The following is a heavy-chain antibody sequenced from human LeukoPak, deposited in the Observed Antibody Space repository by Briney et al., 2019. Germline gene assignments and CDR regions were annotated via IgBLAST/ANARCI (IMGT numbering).Heavy chain of an antibody. V-gene: IGHV1-46*01. Sequence: GASVKVSCKASGYTFTSYYMHWVRQAPGQGLEWMGIINPSGGSTSYAQKFQGRVTMTRDTSTSTVYMELSSLRSEDTAVYYCARDRRDLVGATAGDAFDIWSQGTMVTVSS. CDR3: ARDRRDLVGATAGDAFDI. D-gene: IGHD1-26*01. CDR2: INPSGGST. CDR1: GYTFTSYY. J-gene: IGHJ3*02.